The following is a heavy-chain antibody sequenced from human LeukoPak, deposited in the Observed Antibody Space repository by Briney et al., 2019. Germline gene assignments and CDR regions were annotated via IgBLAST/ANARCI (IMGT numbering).Heavy chain of an antibody. CDR3: AKAAGYCSGGNCFDY. D-gene: IGHD2-15*01. CDR1: GFGFSSYE. J-gene: IGHJ4*02. Sequence: PGGSPRLSCAASGFGFSSYEMNWVRQAPGKGLEWVSGISGSGGSTYYAGSVKGRFTISRDNSKNTLYLQMNSLRAEDTAVYYCAKAAGYCSGGNCFDYWGQGTLVTVSS. V-gene: IGHV3-23*01. CDR2: ISGSGGST.